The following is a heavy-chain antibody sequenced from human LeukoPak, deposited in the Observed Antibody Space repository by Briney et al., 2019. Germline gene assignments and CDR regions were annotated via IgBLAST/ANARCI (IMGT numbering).Heavy chain of an antibody. CDR3: AGRWYFDL. Sequence: PGRSLRLSCAASGFTFSSYGMHWDRQAPGKGLEWVAVISYDGSDKYYADSVKGRFTISRDNSKNTLYLQMNSLRPEDTAVYYCAGRWYFDLWGRGTLVTVSS. J-gene: IGHJ2*01. CDR1: GFTFSSYG. CDR2: ISYDGSDK. V-gene: IGHV3-30*03.